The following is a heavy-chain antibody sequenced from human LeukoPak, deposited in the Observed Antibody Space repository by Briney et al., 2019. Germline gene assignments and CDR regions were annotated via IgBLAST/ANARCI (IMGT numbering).Heavy chain of an antibody. Sequence: ASVKVPCKASGYTFTSYAMHWVRQAPGQRLEWMGWINAGNGNTKYSQKFQGRVTITRDTSASTAYMELSSLRSEDTGVYYCGATSLVYSSGWYTLDYWGQGTLVTVSS. V-gene: IGHV1-3*01. J-gene: IGHJ4*02. CDR1: GYTFTSYA. CDR2: INAGNGNT. CDR3: GATSLVYSSGWYTLDY. D-gene: IGHD6-19*01.